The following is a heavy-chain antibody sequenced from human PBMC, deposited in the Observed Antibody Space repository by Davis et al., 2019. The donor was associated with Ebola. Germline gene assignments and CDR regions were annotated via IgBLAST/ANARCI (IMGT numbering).Heavy chain of an antibody. Sequence: GGSLRLSCAASGFTFSDYYMSWIRQAPGKGLEWVSYISSSGSTIYYADSVKGRFTISRDNAKNSLYLQMNSLRAEDTAVYYCVRDDLGWYYYYYGMDVWGQGTTVTVSS. CDR2: ISSSGSTI. CDR3: VRDDLGWYYYYYGMDV. D-gene: IGHD6-19*01. V-gene: IGHV3-11*01. CDR1: GFTFSDYY. J-gene: IGHJ6*02.